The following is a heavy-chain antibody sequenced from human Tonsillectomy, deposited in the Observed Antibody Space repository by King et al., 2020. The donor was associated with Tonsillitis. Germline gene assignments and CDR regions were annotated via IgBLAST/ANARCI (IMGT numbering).Heavy chain of an antibody. CDR1: GFTFSSHW. CDR3: AKDEVLGSGSCGS. J-gene: IGHJ5*02. Sequence: EVQLVESGGGLVQPGGSLRISCAAPGFTFSSHWMHWVRQAPGKGLIWVARIREDGRETNYADSVKGRFTISRDNAKNTMYLQMNNLRAEDTAVYYCAKDEVLGSGSCGSWGQGTLVTVSS. CDR2: IREDGRET. V-gene: IGHV3-74*01. D-gene: IGHD3-10*01.